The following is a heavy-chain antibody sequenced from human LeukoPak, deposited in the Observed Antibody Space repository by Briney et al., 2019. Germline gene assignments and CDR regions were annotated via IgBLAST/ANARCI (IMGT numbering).Heavy chain of an antibody. CDR2: IYHSGST. D-gene: IGHD3-22*01. CDR3: ARGFYDSSGYSHYYFDY. CDR1: GGSISSSNW. Sequence: PSETLSLTCAVSGGSISSSNWWSWVRQPPGEGLEWIGEIYHSGSTNYNPSLKSRVTISVDKSKNQFSLKLSSVTAADTAVYYCARGFYDSSGYSHYYFDYWGQGTLVTVSS. V-gene: IGHV4-4*02. J-gene: IGHJ4*02.